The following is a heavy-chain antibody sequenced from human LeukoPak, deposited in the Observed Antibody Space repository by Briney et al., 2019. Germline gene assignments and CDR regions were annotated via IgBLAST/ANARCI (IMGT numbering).Heavy chain of an antibody. Sequence: SVKLSCKASGGTFGSYTISWVRQAPGQGLEWMGRIIPILGIANYAQKFQGRVTITADKSTSTAYMELSSLRSEDTAVYYCARDAALTVTMAYYWGQGTLVTVSS. V-gene: IGHV1-69*04. J-gene: IGHJ4*02. CDR1: GGTFGSYT. CDR2: IIPILGIA. CDR3: ARDAALTVTMAYY. D-gene: IGHD4-11*01.